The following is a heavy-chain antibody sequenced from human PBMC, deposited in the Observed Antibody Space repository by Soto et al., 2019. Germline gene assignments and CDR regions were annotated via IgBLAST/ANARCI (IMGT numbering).Heavy chain of an antibody. CDR3: ARGIAVAVYYYYYYMDV. V-gene: IGHV1-8*01. CDR2: MNPNSGNT. D-gene: IGHD6-19*01. Sequence: ASVKVSCKASGYTFTSYDINWVRQATGQGLEWMGWMNPNSGNTGYAQKFQGRVTMTRNTSISTAYMELSSLRSEDTAVYYCARGIAVAVYYYYYYMDVWGKGTTVTVSS. J-gene: IGHJ6*03. CDR1: GYTFTSYD.